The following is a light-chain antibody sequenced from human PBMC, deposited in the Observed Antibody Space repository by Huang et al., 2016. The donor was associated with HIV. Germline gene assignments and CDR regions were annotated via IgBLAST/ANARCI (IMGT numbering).Light chain of an antibody. V-gene: IGKV3-11*01. CDR2: DAS. Sequence: EIVLTQSPATLSLSPGERATLSCRASQSVSSYLAWYQQKPGQAPRLLIYDASTRATGIPAMFSGRRSGTDFTLNISSLEPEDFAFYYCQQCRNWPPAFGQGTKVEIQ. CDR3: QQCRNWPPA. J-gene: IGKJ1*01. CDR1: QSVSSY.